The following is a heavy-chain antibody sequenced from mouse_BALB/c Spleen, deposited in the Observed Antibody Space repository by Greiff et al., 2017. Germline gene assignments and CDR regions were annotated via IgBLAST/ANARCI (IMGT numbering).Heavy chain of an antibody. J-gene: IGHJ4*01. Sequence: EVMLVESGGDLVKPGGSLKLSRAASGFTFSSYGMSWVRQTPDKRLEWVATISSGGSYTYYPDSVKGRFTISRDNAKNTLYLQMSSLKSEDTAMYYCARNGYYDYAMDYWGQGTSVTVSS. CDR1: GFTFSSYG. CDR2: ISSGGSYT. V-gene: IGHV5-6*01. D-gene: IGHD2-3*01. CDR3: ARNGYYDYAMDY.